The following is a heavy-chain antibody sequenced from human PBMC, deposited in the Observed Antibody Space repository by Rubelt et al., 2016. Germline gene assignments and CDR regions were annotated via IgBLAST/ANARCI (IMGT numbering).Heavy chain of an antibody. J-gene: IGHJ4*02. CDR1: GFTLNNYW. CDR2: IKYDGSAT. Sequence: GFTLNNYWMHWVRQAPGKGLVWVSEIKYDGSATNYADSVKGRFTISRDSAMSTLYLQMNSLRVEDTAVYYCAKVAIAAPTLDYWGQGTLVTVSS. V-gene: IGHV3-74*01. CDR3: AKVAIAAPTLDY. D-gene: IGHD6-13*01.